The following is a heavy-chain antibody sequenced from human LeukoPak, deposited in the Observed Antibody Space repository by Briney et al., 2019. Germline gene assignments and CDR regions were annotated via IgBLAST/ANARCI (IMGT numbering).Heavy chain of an antibody. CDR3: ARQYFWSGYWAY. J-gene: IGHJ4*02. CDR1: GYSISSGYY. Sequence: SETLSLTCAVSGYSISSGYYWGWIRQPPGRGLEWIGSIYHSGSTYYNPSLKSRVTISVDTSKNQCSLKLSSVTAADTAVYYCARQYFWSGYWAYWGQGTLVTVSS. CDR2: IYHSGST. V-gene: IGHV4-38-2*01. D-gene: IGHD3-3*01.